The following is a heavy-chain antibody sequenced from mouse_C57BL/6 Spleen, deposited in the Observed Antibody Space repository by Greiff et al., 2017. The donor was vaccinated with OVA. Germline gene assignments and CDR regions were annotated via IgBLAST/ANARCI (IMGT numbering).Heavy chain of an antibody. J-gene: IGHJ2*01. CDR2: IYPGSGST. CDR3: ARQTTVEPDFDY. V-gene: IGHV1-55*01. CDR1: GYTFTSYW. D-gene: IGHD1-1*01. Sequence: QVQLQQPGAELVKPGASVKMSCKASGYTFTSYWITWVKQRPGQGLEWIGDIYPGSGSTNYNEKFKSKATLTVDTSSSTAYMQLSSLTSEDSAVYYCARQTTVEPDFDYWGQGTTLTVSS.